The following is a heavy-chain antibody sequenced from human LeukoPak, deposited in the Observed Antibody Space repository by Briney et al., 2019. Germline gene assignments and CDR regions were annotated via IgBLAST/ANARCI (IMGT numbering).Heavy chain of an antibody. CDR1: GGSISNYY. CDR2: IYYSGST. D-gene: IGHD6-13*01. J-gene: IGHJ4*02. V-gene: IGHV4-59*01. CDR3: ARGGNSWYADY. Sequence: SETLSLTCTVSGGSISNYYWSWIRQPPGKGLEWIGYIYYSGSTNYNPSLKSRVTISVDTSKNQFSLKLSSVTAADTAVYYCARGGNSWYADYWGQGNLVTVSS.